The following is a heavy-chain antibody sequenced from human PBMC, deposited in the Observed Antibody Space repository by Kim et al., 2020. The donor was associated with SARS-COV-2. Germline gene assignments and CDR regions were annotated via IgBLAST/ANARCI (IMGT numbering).Heavy chain of an antibody. D-gene: IGHD3-10*01. V-gene: IGHV3-15*01. J-gene: IGHJ4*02. Sequence: TDYAAPVKGRFTISRDDSKNTLYLQMNSLKTEDTAVYYCTTGSKMVRGVKWGQGTLVTVSS. CDR3: TTGSKMVRGVK. CDR2: T.